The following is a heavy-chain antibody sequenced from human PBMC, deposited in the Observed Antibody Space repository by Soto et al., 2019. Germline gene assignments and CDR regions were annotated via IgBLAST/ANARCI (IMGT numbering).Heavy chain of an antibody. J-gene: IGHJ4*02. CDR2: INDSGST. CDR1: GGSFSSYY. V-gene: IGHV4-34*01. Sequence: SETLSLTCAVYGGSFSSYYWSWIRQPPGKGLEWIGEINDSGSTNCNPSLKSRVTMSVDTSKKQFSLNLTSVTAADSAVYYCARLQQHLVPIPWGQGTLVTVSS. D-gene: IGHD6-13*01. CDR3: ARLQQHLVPIP.